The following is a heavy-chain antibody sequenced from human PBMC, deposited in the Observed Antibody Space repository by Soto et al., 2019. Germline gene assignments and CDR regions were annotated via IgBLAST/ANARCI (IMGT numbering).Heavy chain of an antibody. V-gene: IGHV1-18*01. CDR2: IRDYNGNT. Sequence: HVQLVQSGAEVKKPGASVKVSCKASGYTFTSYGISWVRQAPGQGLEWMGWIRDYNGNTNYAQKLQGRVTMTTDTSTSTAYLELRSLRSDDTAVYDCAREEGFGETCYFDYWGQGTLVTVSS. J-gene: IGHJ4*02. D-gene: IGHD3-10*01. CDR1: GYTFTSYG. CDR3: AREEGFGETCYFDY.